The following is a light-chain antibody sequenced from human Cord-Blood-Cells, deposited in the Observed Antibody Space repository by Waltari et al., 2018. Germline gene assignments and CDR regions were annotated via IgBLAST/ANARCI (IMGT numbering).Light chain of an antibody. Sequence: SYHLTQPPSVSVSPGLTASITCSGANSGDQYACWYQQKSGQSPVLVIYQDSKRPSGIPERFSGSNSGNTATLTISGTQAMDEADYYCQAWDSSTAWVFGGGTKLTVL. CDR3: QAWDSSTAWV. V-gene: IGLV3-1*01. J-gene: IGLJ3*02. CDR1: NSGDQY. CDR2: QDS.